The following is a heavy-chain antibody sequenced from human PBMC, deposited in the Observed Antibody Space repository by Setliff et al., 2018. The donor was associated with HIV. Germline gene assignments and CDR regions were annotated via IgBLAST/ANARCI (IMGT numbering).Heavy chain of an antibody. CDR2: ISAYNGNT. CDR3: ARDTYFDY. J-gene: IGHJ4*02. CDR1: GGTFSSYA. V-gene: IGHV1-18*01. Sequence: ASVKVSCKASGGTFSSYAISWVRQAPGQGLEWMGWISAYNGNTNYAQKLQGRVTMTTDTPTSTAYMELRSLRSDDTAVYYCARDTYFDYWGQGTLVTVSS.